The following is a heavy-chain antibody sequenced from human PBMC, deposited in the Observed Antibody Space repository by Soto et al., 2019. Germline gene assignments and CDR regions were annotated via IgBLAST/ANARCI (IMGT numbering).Heavy chain of an antibody. CDR2: IHYSGST. V-gene: IGHV4-39*01. Sequence: SLTCSVSGASISSSSYYWGWIRQPPGKGLEWIGTIHYSGSTYYNSSLKSRVTISVDLSKNQFFMRLSSVTATDTSVYYCSRYSTGWYDYFDYWGHGTLVTVSS. D-gene: IGHD6-19*01. CDR3: SRYSTGWYDYFDY. J-gene: IGHJ4*01. CDR1: GASISSSSYY.